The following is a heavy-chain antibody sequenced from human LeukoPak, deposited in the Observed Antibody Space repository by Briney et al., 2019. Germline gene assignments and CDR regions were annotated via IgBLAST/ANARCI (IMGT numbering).Heavy chain of an antibody. V-gene: IGHV1-18*01. CDR2: ISAYNGNT. Sequence: ASVKVSCKASGYTFTSYGISWVRQAPGQGLVWMGWISAYNGNTNYAQKLQGWVTMTRDTSISTAYMELSRLRSDDTAVYYCAREKEGALGGGATDDLGYFDYWGQGTLVTVSS. D-gene: IGHD3-16*01. J-gene: IGHJ4*02. CDR3: AREKEGALGGGATDDLGYFDY. CDR1: GYTFTSYG.